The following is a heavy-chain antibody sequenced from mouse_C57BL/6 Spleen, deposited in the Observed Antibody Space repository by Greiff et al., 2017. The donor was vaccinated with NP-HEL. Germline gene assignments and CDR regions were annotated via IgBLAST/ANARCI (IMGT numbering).Heavy chain of an antibody. CDR1: GFTFSSYG. Sequence: EVKLMESGGDLVKPGGSLKLSCAASGFTFSSYGMSWVRQTPDKRLEWVATISSGGSYTYYPDSVKGRFTISRDNAKNTLYLQMSSLKSEDTAMYYCARHRDDYDGRACFAYWGQGTLVTVSA. D-gene: IGHD2-4*01. CDR2: ISSGGSYT. CDR3: ARHRDDYDGRACFAY. V-gene: IGHV5-6*01. J-gene: IGHJ3*01.